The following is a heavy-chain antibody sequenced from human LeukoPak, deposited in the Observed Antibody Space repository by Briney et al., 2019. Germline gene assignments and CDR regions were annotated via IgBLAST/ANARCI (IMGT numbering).Heavy chain of an antibody. CDR3: ARPRRAERDEDS. CDR2: INPDDTNI. Sequence: PGESLKISCKGSGYSFTSYWIGWARQMPGKGLEWVAMINPDDTNIAYSPSFQGQVTISADRSISTAYLQWSSLKASDTAMYYCARPRRAERDEDSWGQGTLVTVSS. D-gene: IGHD1-1*01. CDR1: GYSFTSYW. J-gene: IGHJ4*02. V-gene: IGHV5-51*01.